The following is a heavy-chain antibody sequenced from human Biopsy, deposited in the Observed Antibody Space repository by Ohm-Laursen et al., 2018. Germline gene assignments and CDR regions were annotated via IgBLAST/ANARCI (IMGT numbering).Heavy chain of an antibody. CDR3: AREAIGYQLPCDD. J-gene: IGHJ4*02. CDR1: TGTFASYG. V-gene: IGHV1-69*04. D-gene: IGHD2-15*01. Sequence: GASVKVSCKTSTGTFASYGVTWVRQAPVQGLEWMGRIIPILRTTTYAPKFQGRVTFTADKSSSTAYLELSSLTSEDTAMFYCAREAIGYQLPCDDWGQGTLVTVSS. CDR2: IIPILRTT.